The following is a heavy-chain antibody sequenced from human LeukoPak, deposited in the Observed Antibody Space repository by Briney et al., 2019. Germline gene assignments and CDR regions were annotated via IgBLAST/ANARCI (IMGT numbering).Heavy chain of an antibody. D-gene: IGHD1-14*01. J-gene: IGHJ6*02. CDR3: TTDFLVQAGNYYYYYGMDV. V-gene: IGHV3-30-3*01. Sequence: PGRSLRLSCAASGFTFSSYAMHWVRQAPGKGLEWVAVISYDGSNKYYADSVKGRFTISRDNSKNTLYLQMNSLKTEDTAVYYCTTDFLVQAGNYYYYYGMDVWGQGTTVTVSS. CDR1: GFTFSSYA. CDR2: ISYDGSNK.